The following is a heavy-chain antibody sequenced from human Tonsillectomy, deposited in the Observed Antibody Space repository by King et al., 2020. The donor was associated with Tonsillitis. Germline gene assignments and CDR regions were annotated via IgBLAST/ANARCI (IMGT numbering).Heavy chain of an antibody. V-gene: IGHV2-5*02. CDR2: IYWDDDT. D-gene: IGHD3-16*01. Sequence: TLKESGPALVKPTQTLTLTCTFSGFSLHTYGVGVGWIRQPPGKALEWLALIYWDDDTRYNPSLKTRLTITKDTSKNQVVLTMTNMDPVDTATYYCAHRPPRLEGRWFDPWGQGTLVTVSS. CDR1: GFSLHTYGVG. CDR3: AHRPPRLEGRWFDP. J-gene: IGHJ5*02.